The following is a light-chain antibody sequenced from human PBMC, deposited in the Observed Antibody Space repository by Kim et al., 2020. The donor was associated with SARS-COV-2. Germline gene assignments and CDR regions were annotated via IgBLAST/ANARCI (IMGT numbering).Light chain of an antibody. CDR3: SVWDGSLNGAI. CDR2: GYN. J-gene: IGLJ2*01. CDR1: GSNIGSNS. Sequence: GQTVTISCSRSGSNIGSNSINWYQHLPGTAPKLLIFGYNQRPSGIPDRFSGSMSGASASLAISGLQSEDAADYYCSVWDGSLNGAIFGGGTQLTVL. V-gene: IGLV1-44*01.